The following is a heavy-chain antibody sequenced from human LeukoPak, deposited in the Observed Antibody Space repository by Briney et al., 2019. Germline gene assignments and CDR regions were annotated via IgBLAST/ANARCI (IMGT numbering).Heavy chain of an antibody. CDR2: ISSSSSYI. Sequence: PGGSLRLSCAASGFTFSSYSMNWVRQAPGKGLEWVSSISSSSSYIYYADSVKGRFTISRDNAKNSLHLQMNSLRAEDTAVYYCAKNYYDSSGLFDYWGQGALVIVSS. V-gene: IGHV3-21*01. D-gene: IGHD3-22*01. CDR1: GFTFSSYS. CDR3: AKNYYDSSGLFDY. J-gene: IGHJ4*02.